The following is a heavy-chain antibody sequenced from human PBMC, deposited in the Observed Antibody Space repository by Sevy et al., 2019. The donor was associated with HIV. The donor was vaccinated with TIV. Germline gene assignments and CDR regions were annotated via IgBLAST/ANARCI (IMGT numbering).Heavy chain of an antibody. V-gene: IGHV3-33*06. J-gene: IGHJ4*02. Sequence: GGSLRLSCAASGFTFSSYGMHWVRQAPGKGLEWVAAIWYDGSNKYYRDSVKGRFTISRDNAENTLYLQMNSLRAEDTAVYYCAKDAPSSSYYDSSGPQDYWGQGTLVTVSS. CDR2: IWYDGSNK. CDR3: AKDAPSSSYYDSSGPQDY. CDR1: GFTFSSYG. D-gene: IGHD3-22*01.